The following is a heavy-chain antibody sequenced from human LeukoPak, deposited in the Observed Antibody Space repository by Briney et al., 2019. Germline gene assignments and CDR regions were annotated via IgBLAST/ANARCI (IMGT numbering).Heavy chain of an antibody. CDR3: ARDRAMAGTNDAFDI. V-gene: IGHV4-4*07. CDR1: GGSISSYY. CDR2: IYTSGST. J-gene: IGHJ3*02. Sequence: PSETLSLTCTVSGGSISSYYWSWIRQPAGKGLERIGRIYTSGSTNYNPSLKSRVTMSVDTSKNQFSLKLSSVTAADTTVYYCARDRAMAGTNDAFDIWGQGTMVTVSS. D-gene: IGHD2-8*01.